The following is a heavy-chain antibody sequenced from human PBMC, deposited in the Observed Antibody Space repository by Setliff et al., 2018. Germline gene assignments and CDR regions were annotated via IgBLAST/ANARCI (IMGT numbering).Heavy chain of an antibody. Sequence: GGSLRLSCAASGFTFSSYSMNWVRQAPGKGLEWVSSISSSSSYISYADSVKGRFTISRDNSKNTLYLQMNGLRAEDTAIYYCARWTARAVDYWGQGTLVTVSS. V-gene: IGHV3-21*04. CDR3: ARWTARAVDY. CDR1: GFTFSSYS. CDR2: ISSSSSYI. J-gene: IGHJ4*02. D-gene: IGHD6-6*01.